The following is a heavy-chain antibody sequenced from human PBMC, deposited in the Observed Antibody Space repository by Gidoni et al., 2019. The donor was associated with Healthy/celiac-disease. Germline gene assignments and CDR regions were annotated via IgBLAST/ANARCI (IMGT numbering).Heavy chain of an antibody. D-gene: IGHD3-22*01. V-gene: IGHV1-69*01. CDR2: IIPIFGTA. J-gene: IGHJ4*02. CDR3: ARDFRSSTYYYDSSGYDY. Sequence: QVQLVQSGAEVKKPGSSVTVSCKASGGTFSSYAIRWVRQAPGQGLEWMGGIIPIFGTANDAQKFQGRVTITADESTSTAYMELSSLRSEDTAVYYCARDFRSSTYYYDSSGYDYWGQGTLVTVSS. CDR1: GGTFSSYA.